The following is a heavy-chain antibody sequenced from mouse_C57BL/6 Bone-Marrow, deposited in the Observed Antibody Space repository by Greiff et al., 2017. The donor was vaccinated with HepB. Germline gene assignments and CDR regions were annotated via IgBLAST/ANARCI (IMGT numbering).Heavy chain of an antibody. CDR1: GYTFPDYY. V-gene: IGHV1-76*01. J-gene: IGHJ2*01. CDR3: ARSYYGSLDY. D-gene: IGHD1-1*01. Sequence: QVQLQQSGAELVRPGASVKLSCKASGYTFPDYYINWVKQRPGQGLEWIARIYPGSGNTYYNEKFKGKATLTAEKSSSTAYMQLSSLTSEDSAVYCWARSYYGSLDYWGQGTTLTVSS. CDR2: IYPGSGNT.